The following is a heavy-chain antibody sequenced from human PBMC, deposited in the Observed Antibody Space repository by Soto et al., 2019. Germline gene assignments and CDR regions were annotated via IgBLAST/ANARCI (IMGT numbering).Heavy chain of an antibody. CDR3: VKASTYSSSQGWFDP. D-gene: IGHD6-6*01. J-gene: IGHJ5*02. Sequence: EVQLVESGGGLVQPGRSLRLSCAASGFSFDGYAMNWVRQPPGKGLEWVSGISWNSGNIDYADSVTGRFTISRDNAKNSLYLQMNRLRAEDTALYYCVKASTYSSSQGWFDPWGQGTMVTVSS. V-gene: IGHV3-9*01. CDR1: GFSFDGYA. CDR2: ISWNSGNI.